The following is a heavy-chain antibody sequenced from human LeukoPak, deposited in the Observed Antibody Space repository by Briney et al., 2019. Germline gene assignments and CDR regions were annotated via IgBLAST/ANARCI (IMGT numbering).Heavy chain of an antibody. CDR1: GYNFATYW. CDR2: IYPSDSDT. CDR3: ARTGSRYCQDY. J-gene: IGHJ4*02. D-gene: IGHD2-15*01. Sequence: GESLKISFKASGYNFATYWIGWVRQMPGKGLEWMGIIYPSDSDTRYSPSFQGQVTISADKSISTAYLQWGSLRASDTAIYYCARTGSRYCQDYWGQGTLVTVSS. V-gene: IGHV5-51*01.